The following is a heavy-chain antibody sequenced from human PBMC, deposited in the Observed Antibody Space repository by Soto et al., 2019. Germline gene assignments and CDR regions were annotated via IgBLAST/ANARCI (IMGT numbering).Heavy chain of an antibody. CDR1: GASISRGGYY. V-gene: IGHV4-34*01. J-gene: IGHJ4*02. D-gene: IGHD7-27*01. CDR3: ARKNWGFDY. Sequence: SETLSLTCTVSGASISRGGYYWTWIRQPPGKGPEWIGEINHVGITNYNPSLKSRVTISVDTSKNQFFLKVTSVTAADTAVYYCARKNWGFDYWGQGGLVTVS. CDR2: INHVGIT.